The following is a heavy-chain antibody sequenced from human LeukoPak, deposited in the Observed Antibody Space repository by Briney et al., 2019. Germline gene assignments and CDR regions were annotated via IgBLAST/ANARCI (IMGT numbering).Heavy chain of an antibody. V-gene: IGHV3-30*02. Sequence: PGGSLRLSCAASGFTFSSYGMHWVRQAPGKGLEWVAFIRYDGSNKYYADSVKGRFTISRDNSKNTLYLQMNSLRAEDTAVYYCAKQKRITIFGVVGYFDYWGQGTLVTVSS. CDR1: GFTFSSYG. D-gene: IGHD3-3*01. CDR2: IRYDGSNK. CDR3: AKQKRITIFGVVGYFDY. J-gene: IGHJ4*02.